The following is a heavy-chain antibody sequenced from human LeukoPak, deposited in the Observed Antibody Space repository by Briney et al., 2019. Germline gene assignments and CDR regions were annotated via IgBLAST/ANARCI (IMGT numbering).Heavy chain of an antibody. CDR2: IYTTGST. CDR3: ARLPGGDSSSVVAFDI. V-gene: IGHV4-59*10. Sequence: SETLSLTCAVSGCSISSYYWTWIRQPAGKGLEWIGRIYTTGSTNYNPSLKSRVTMSVDTSKSQFSLKLSSVTAADTAVYYCARLPGGDSSSVVAFDIWGQGTMVTVSS. D-gene: IGHD2-21*02. CDR1: GCSISSYY. J-gene: IGHJ3*02.